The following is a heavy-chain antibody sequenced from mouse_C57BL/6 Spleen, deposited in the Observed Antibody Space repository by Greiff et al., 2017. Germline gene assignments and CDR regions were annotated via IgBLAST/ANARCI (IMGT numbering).Heavy chain of an antibody. V-gene: IGHV3-6*01. CDR3: ARDSNYAGVDY. D-gene: IGHD2-5*01. Sequence: EVQLVESGPGLVKPSQSLSLTCSVTGYSITSGYYWNWIRQFPGNKLEWMGYISYDGSNNYNPSLKNRISITRDTSKNQFFLKLNSVTTEDTATYYCARDSNYAGVDYWGQGTTLTVSS. CDR2: ISYDGSN. CDR1: GYSITSGYY. J-gene: IGHJ2*01.